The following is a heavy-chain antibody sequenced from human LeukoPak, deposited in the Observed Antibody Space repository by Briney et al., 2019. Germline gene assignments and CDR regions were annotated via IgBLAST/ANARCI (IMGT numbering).Heavy chain of an antibody. CDR3: ARPSASGNFDY. V-gene: IGHV1-18*01. Sequence: ASVKVSCKASGYTFTSYGISWVRQAPGQGLEWMGWISAYNGNTNYAQKLQGRVTMTRDTSTSTVYMELSSLRSEDTAVYYCARPSASGNFDYWGQGTLVTVSS. CDR1: GYTFTSYG. J-gene: IGHJ4*02. CDR2: ISAYNGNT.